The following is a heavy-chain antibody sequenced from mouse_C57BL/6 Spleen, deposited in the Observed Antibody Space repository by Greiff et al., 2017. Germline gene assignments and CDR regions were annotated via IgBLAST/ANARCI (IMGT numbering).Heavy chain of an antibody. J-gene: IGHJ2*01. CDR1: GYTFTEYT. Sequence: VQLQQSGAELVKPGASVKLSCKASGYTFTEYTIHWVKQRSGQGLEWIGWFYPGSGSIKYNEKFKDKATLTADKSSSTVYMELSRLTSEDSAVYFCARHEDQGSSGYSYYFDYWGQGTTLTVSS. V-gene: IGHV1-62-2*01. CDR2: FYPGSGSI. CDR3: ARHEDQGSSGYSYYFDY. D-gene: IGHD3-2*02.